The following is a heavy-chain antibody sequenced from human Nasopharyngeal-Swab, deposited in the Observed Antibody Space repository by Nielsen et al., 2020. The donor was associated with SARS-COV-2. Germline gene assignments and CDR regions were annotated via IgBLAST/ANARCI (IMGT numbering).Heavy chain of an antibody. CDR1: GASFSGYY. J-gene: IGHJ6*03. Sequence: SETLSLTCGLNGASFSGYYWGWIRQPPVQGLEWIGNITHSGNTNYNPALKSRVTISIATTKDEFFLKLTSVTAAETAIHFCARINNGGGIVPASYSFFMDVWGKGTSVAASS. CDR2: ITHSGNT. D-gene: IGHD2-2*01. CDR3: ARINNGGGIVPASYSFFMDV. V-gene: IGHV4-34*01.